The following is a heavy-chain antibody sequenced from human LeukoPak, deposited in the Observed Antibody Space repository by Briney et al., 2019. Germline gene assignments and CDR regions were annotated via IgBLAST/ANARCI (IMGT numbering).Heavy chain of an antibody. CDR2: ISWNSGTI. Sequence: PGRSLRLSCAASGFTFDDYAMHWVRQAPGMGLEWVSGISWNSGTIAYADSVKGRFTISRDNARNSLYLQMNSLRAEDTAVYYCAKVASSSWAYYYYYGMDVWGQGTTVTVSS. CDR3: AKVASSSWAYYYYYGMDV. V-gene: IGHV3-9*01. D-gene: IGHD6-13*01. CDR1: GFTFDDYA. J-gene: IGHJ6*02.